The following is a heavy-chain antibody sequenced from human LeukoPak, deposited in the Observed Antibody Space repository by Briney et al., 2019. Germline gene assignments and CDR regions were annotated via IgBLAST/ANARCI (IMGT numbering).Heavy chain of an antibody. CDR1: GFSVSRQL. CDR2: IYSGGST. V-gene: IGHV3-53*01. Sequence: GGSLRLSCAASGFSVSRQLMNWVRQAPGKGLEWVSRIYSGGSTDYADSVKGRFTISRDNSKNTLYLEMNSLRAGDTAVYFCAREEANYYYMDVWGKGTTVTVSS. CDR3: AREEANYYYMDV. J-gene: IGHJ6*03.